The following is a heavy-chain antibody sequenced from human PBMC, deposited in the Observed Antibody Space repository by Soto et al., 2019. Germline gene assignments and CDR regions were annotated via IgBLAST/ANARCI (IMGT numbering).Heavy chain of an antibody. J-gene: IGHJ4*02. Sequence: GGSLRLSCAASGFTFSNSWMTWVRQAPGKGLEWVANIKQDGSEKYYVDSVKGRFTLSIDNAKNSVSLQMNSLRAEDTAVYYCARAYDYWGQGTLVTVSS. V-gene: IGHV3-7*02. CDR3: ARAYDY. CDR2: IKQDGSEK. CDR1: GFTFSNSW.